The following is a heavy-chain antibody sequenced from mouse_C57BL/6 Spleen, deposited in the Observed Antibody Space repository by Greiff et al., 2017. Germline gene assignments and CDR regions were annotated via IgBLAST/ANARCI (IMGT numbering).Heavy chain of an antibody. D-gene: IGHD2-4*01. CDR3: ARYGDYDEDYYAMDY. J-gene: IGHJ4*01. CDR1: GYAFSSYW. V-gene: IGHV1-80*01. CDR2: IYPGDGDT. Sequence: VKLMESGAELVKPGASVKISCKASGYAFSSYWMNWVKQRPGKGLEWIGQIYPGDGDTNYNGKFKGKATLTADKSSSTAYMQLSSLTSEDSAVYFCARYGDYDEDYYAMDYWGQGTSVTVSS.